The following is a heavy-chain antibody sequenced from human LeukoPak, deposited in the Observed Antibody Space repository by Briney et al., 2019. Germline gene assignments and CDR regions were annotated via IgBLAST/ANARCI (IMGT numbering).Heavy chain of an antibody. D-gene: IGHD2-8*02. J-gene: IGHJ4*02. CDR1: GFTFSSYA. CDR2: IFPSGGEI. V-gene: IGHV3-23*01. CDR3: ATYRQVLLPFES. Sequence: GGSLRLSCAASGFTFSSYAMSWVRQAPGKGLEWVSSIFPSGGEIHYADSVRGRFTISRDNSKSTLSLQMNSLRAEDTAIYYCATYRQVLLPFESWGQRTLVTVSS.